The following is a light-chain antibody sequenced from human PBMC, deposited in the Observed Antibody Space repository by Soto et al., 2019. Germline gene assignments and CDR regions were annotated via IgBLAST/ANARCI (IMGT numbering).Light chain of an antibody. J-gene: IGKJ1*01. Sequence: EGVLPQSPGTLSLSPGERATLSCRASQSVSSSDLAWYQQKPGQAPRLLISGASSRATGIPDRFSGSGSGTDFTLTISRLEPEDFAVFYCQQYGTSPPTFGQGTKVDI. V-gene: IGKV3-20*01. CDR1: QSVSSSD. CDR3: QQYGTSPPT. CDR2: GAS.